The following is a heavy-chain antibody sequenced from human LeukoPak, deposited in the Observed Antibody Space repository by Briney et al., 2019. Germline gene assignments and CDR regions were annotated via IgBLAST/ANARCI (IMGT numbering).Heavy chain of an antibody. J-gene: IGHJ4*02. V-gene: IGHV3-13*01. D-gene: IGHD4-17*01. CDR3: AREARPYGDFDY. Sequence: GGSLRLSCAASGFTLSNHAMHWVRRATGKGLEWVSAVGVAGDTFYPGSVKGRFTISRENAKNSLYLQMNSLRAEDTAVYYCAREARPYGDFDYWGQGTLVTVSS. CDR2: VGVAGDT. CDR1: GFTLSNHA.